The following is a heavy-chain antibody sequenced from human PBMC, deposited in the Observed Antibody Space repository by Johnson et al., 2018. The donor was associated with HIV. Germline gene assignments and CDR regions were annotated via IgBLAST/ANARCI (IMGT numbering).Heavy chain of an antibody. D-gene: IGHD1-26*01. CDR1: GFTFSNYD. CDR3: ARGSYDGDAFDL. CDR2: IAATGDT. Sequence: VQLVESGGGLVKPGGSLRLSCVASGFTFSNYDMHWVRQTAGRRLEWVSGIAATGDTYYPGSVKGRFTVSRENARNSLYLQLNSLRAGDSALYYCARGSYDGDAFDLWGQGTMVTVSS. J-gene: IGHJ3*01. V-gene: IGHV3-13*01.